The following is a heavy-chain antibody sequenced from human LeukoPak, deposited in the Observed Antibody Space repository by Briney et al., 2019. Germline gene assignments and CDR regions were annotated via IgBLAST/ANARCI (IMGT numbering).Heavy chain of an antibody. D-gene: IGHD4-23*01. CDR1: RFTFSSYD. J-gene: IGHJ1*01. CDR2: IGTAGDT. Sequence: TGGSLRLSCAASRFTFSSYDTHWVRQATGKGLEWVSAIGTAGDTYYPGSVKGRFTISRENAKNSLYLQMNSLRAGDTAVYYCGKDDSSVVTPLFHHWGQGTLVTVSS. V-gene: IGHV3-13*01. CDR3: GKDDSSVVTPLFHH.